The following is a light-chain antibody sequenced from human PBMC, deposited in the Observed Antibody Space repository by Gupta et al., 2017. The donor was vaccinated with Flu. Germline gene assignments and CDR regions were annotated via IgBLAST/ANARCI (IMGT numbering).Light chain of an antibody. CDR2: VNSDGSH. CDR3: QNWGTDTYV. V-gene: IGLV4-69*01. CDR1: SGHSRYA. Sequence: VKLTCTLSSGHSRYAIAWHQQQPEKGPPYLMMVNSDGSHSKGDGIPDRFSGSGSAAERNLTISSLQAEDESYYSCQNWGTDTYVFGTGTKVTVL. J-gene: IGLJ1*01.